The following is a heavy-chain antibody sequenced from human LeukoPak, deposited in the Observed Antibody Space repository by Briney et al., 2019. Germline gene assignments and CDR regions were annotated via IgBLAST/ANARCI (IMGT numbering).Heavy chain of an antibody. Sequence: SETLSLTCTVSGGSISSYYWSWIRQPAGKGLEWIGRIYTSGSTNYNPSLKSRVTISVDTSKNQFSLKLSSVSAADTAVYYCARRAVGATRGGNFDYWGQGTLVTVSS. J-gene: IGHJ4*02. CDR3: ARRAVGATRGGNFDY. V-gene: IGHV4-4*07. CDR2: IYTSGST. CDR1: GGSISSYY. D-gene: IGHD1-26*01.